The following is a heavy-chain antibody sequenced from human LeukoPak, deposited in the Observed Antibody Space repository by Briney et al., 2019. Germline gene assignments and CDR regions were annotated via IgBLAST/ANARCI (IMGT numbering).Heavy chain of an antibody. CDR3: ARDRHKYNYDSGGYPPY. D-gene: IGHD3-22*01. CDR1: GFTFSSYS. Sequence: PGGSLRLSCAASGFTFSSYSMLWVRQAPGKGLEWVSYISSSSSTIYYADSVKGRFTISRDNAKNSLYLQMNTLRAEDTAVYYCARDRHKYNYDSGGYPPYWGQGILVTVSS. J-gene: IGHJ4*02. V-gene: IGHV3-48*01. CDR2: ISSSSSTI.